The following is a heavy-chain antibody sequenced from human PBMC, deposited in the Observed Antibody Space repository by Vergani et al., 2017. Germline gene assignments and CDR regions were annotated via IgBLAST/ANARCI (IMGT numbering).Heavy chain of an antibody. CDR3: ARDGGITIFGVVYYFDY. Sequence: EVQLVESGGGLVKPGGSLRLSCAASGFTFSSYSMNWVRQAPGKGLEWVSSIRSSSSYIYYADSVKGRFTISRDNAKNSLYLQMNSLRAEDTAVYYCARDGGITIFGVVYYFDYWGQGTLVTVSS. CDR2: IRSSSSYI. CDR1: GFTFSSYS. D-gene: IGHD3-3*01. J-gene: IGHJ4*02. V-gene: IGHV3-21*01.